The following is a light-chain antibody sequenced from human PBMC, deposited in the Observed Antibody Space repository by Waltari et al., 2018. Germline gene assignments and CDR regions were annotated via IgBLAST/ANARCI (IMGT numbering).Light chain of an antibody. V-gene: IGKV3-20*01. CDR2: GVS. CDR1: ETVPAGY. J-gene: IGKJ1*01. CDR3: QQYGSSPWT. Sequence: LSPGERATLSCRASETVPAGYLAWYQQKPGQSPRLLIYGVSIRATDIPDRFSGSESGTDFTLTVSRLEPEDFAVYYCQQYGSSPWTFGQGTRVEI.